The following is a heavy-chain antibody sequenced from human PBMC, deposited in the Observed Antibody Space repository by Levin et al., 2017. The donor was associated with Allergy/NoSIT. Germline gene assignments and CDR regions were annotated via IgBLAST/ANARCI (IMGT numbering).Heavy chain of an antibody. D-gene: IGHD2-15*01. CDR3: AREVVGAAGFDY. Sequence: VKVSCKASGYTFTTYAMHWVRQAPGQRLEWMGWINSGNGNTKYSQKFQGRVTITRDTSASTAYMELSSLRSEDTAVYFCAREVVGAAGFDYWGQGTLVTVSS. V-gene: IGHV1-3*01. CDR1: GYTFTTYA. CDR2: INSGNGNT. J-gene: IGHJ4*02.